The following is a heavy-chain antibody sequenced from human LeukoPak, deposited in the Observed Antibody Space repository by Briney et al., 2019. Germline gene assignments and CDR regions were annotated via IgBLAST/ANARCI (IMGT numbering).Heavy chain of an antibody. CDR1: GGSISSGSYY. J-gene: IGHJ5*02. CDR3: ARETIVVVVAANLNWFDP. CDR2: IHTSGST. Sequence: SETLSLTCTVSGGSISSGSYYWSWMRQPAGKGLEWVGRIHTSGSTNYNPSLKSRVTISVDTSKNQFSLKLSSVTAADTAVYYCARETIVVVVAANLNWFDPWGQGTLVTVSS. D-gene: IGHD2-15*01. V-gene: IGHV4-61*02.